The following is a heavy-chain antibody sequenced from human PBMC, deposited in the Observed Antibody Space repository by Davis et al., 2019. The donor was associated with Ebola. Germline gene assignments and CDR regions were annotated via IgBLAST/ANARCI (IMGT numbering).Heavy chain of an antibody. J-gene: IGHJ4*02. CDR2: IYYSGST. V-gene: IGHV4-39*01. CDR1: GGSISSSSYY. Sequence: PSETLSLTCTVSGGSISSSSYYWGWIRQPPGKGLEWIGSIYYSGSTYYNPSLKSRVTISVDTSKNQFSLKLSSVTAADTAVYYCARHERWQWLANFDYWGQGTLVTVSS. CDR3: ARHERWQWLANFDY. D-gene: IGHD6-19*01.